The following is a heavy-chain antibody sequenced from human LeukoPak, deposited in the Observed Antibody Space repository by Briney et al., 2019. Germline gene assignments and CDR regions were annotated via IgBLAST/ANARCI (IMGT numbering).Heavy chain of an antibody. CDR1: GFTFSSYA. V-gene: IGHV3-23*01. J-gene: IGHJ4*02. Sequence: GGSLRLSCAASGFTFSSYAMSWVRQAPGKGLEWVSSINSGGSTYYADSVKGRSTISRDNSKNTLYLQMNSLRAEDTALYYCARDPGVVAFHYFDFWGQGTLSPSPQ. D-gene: IGHD3-3*01. CDR3: ARDPGVVAFHYFDF. CDR2: INSGGST.